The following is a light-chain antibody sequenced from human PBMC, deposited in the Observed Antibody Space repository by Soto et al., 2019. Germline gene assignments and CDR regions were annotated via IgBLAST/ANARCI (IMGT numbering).Light chain of an antibody. CDR2: GAS. CDR3: QQLNSFPIP. CDR1: QGIANF. J-gene: IGKJ3*01. Sequence: IQLTQSPSSLSASVGDRATISCRASQGIANFLAWYQQKPGQAPKLLIYGASTLLSGLPSRFSGSGSGTDFTLTISSLQPEDFATYYCQQLNSFPIPFGPGTKVDIK. V-gene: IGKV1-9*01.